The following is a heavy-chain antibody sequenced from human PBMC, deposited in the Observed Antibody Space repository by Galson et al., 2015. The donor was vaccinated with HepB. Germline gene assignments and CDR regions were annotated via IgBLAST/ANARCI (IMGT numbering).Heavy chain of an antibody. V-gene: IGHV4-59*01. Sequence: TLSLTCTVSGGSISSYYWSWIRQPPGKGLEWIGYIYYSGSTNYNPSLKSRVTISVDTSKNQFSLKLSSVTAADTAVYYCAREGGGVAGFYYGMDVWGQGTTVTVSS. CDR3: AREGGGVAGFYYGMDV. CDR2: IYYSGST. D-gene: IGHD6-19*01. J-gene: IGHJ6*02. CDR1: GGSISSYY.